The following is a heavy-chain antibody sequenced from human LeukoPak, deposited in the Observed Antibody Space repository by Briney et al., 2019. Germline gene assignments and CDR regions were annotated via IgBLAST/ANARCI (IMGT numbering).Heavy chain of an antibody. CDR3: ARRASPPYYYGSGSYNWFDP. Sequence: TSETLSLTCAVYGGSFSGYYWSWIRQPPGKGLEWSGEINHSGSTNYNPSLKSRVTISVDTSKNQFSLKLSSVTAADTAVYYCARRASPPYYYGSGSYNWFDPWGQGTLVTVSS. CDR2: INHSGST. D-gene: IGHD3-10*01. CDR1: GGSFSGYY. J-gene: IGHJ5*02. V-gene: IGHV4-34*01.